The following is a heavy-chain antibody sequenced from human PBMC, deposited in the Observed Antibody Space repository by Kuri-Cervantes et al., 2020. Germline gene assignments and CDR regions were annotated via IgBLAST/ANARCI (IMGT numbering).Heavy chain of an antibody. V-gene: IGHV3-23*01. Sequence: GESLKISCAASGFTFSSCALSWVRRAPGKGLEWVSAISGSGGTTYYADSVKGRFTISRDNSKNTLYLQMNSLRAEDTAVYYCAREVDTNWFDPWGQGTLVTVSS. CDR1: GFTFSSCA. D-gene: IGHD3-9*01. CDR2: ISGSGGTT. J-gene: IGHJ5*02. CDR3: AREVDTNWFDP.